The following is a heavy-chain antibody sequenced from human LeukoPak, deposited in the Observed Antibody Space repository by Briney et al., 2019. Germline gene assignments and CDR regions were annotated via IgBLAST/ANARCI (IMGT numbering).Heavy chain of an antibody. CDR3: ARIFQGYSYGYGDY. V-gene: IGHV4-4*07. D-gene: IGHD5-18*01. CDR1: GGSISSYY. Sequence: PSETLSLTCTVSGGSISSYYWSWIRQPAGKGLEWIGRIYTSGRTNYNPSLKSRVTMSVDTSNNQFSLKLSSVTAADTAVYYCARIFQGYSYGYGDYWGQGTLVTVSS. J-gene: IGHJ4*02. CDR2: IYTSGRT.